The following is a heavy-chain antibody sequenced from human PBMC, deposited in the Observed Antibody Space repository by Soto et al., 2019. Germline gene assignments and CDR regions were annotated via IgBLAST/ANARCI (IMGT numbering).Heavy chain of an antibody. V-gene: IGHV3-23*01. CDR2: ISGSGGST. CDR3: AKDLGGIAVAGTFPWFDP. Sequence: LRLSCAASGFTFSSYAMSWVRQAPGKGLEWVSAISGSGGSTYYEDSVKGRFTISRDNSKNTLYLQMNSLRAEDTAVYYCAKDLGGIAVAGTFPWFDPWGQGTLVTVSS. CDR1: GFTFSSYA. J-gene: IGHJ5*02. D-gene: IGHD6-19*01.